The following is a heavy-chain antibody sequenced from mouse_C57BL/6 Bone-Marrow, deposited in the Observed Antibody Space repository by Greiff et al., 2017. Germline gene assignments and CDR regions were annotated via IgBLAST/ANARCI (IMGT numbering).Heavy chain of an antibody. V-gene: IGHV1-18*01. D-gene: IGHD2-1*01. J-gene: IGHJ4*01. Sequence: VQLQQSGPELVKPGASVKIPCKASGYTFTDYNMDWVKQSHGKSLEWIGDINPNNGGTIYNQKFKGKATLTVDKSSSTAYMELRSLTSEDTAVYYCARERGLTTWFAMDYWGQGTSVTVSS. CDR2: INPNNGGT. CDR1: GYTFTDYN. CDR3: ARERGLTTWFAMDY.